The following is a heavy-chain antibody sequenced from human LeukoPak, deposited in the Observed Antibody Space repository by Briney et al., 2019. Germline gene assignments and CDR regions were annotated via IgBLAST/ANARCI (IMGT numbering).Heavy chain of an antibody. J-gene: IGHJ4*02. CDR2: IIPDSGGT. CDR3: STEDKYCTGANCGVF. V-gene: IGHV1-2*02. Sequence: GASVKVSCKASGYTLTEYYIHWVRQAPGQGLEWMGFIIPDSGGTTYRQNFQGRLTMNRDTSISTFYMELSSLRPDDTAIYYCSTEDKYCTGANCGVFWGQGTLVTVSS. CDR1: GYTLTEYY. D-gene: IGHD2-8*02.